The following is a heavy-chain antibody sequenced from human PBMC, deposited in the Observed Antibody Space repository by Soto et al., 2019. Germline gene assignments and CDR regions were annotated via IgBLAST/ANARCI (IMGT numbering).Heavy chain of an antibody. J-gene: IGHJ5*01. CDR2: IYYSGST. Sequence: PSETLSLTCTVSGGSISSYYWSWIRQPPGKGLEWIGYIYYSGSTNYNPSLKSRVTISVDTSKNQFSLKLSSVTAADTAVYYCARLIGNSWLDSWGQGTLVTAPQ. V-gene: IGHV4-59*08. CDR1: GGSISSYY. CDR3: ARLIGNSWLDS. D-gene: IGHD1-26*01.